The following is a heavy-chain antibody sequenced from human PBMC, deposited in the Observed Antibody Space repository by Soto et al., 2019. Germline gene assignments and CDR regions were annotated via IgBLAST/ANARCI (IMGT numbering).Heavy chain of an antibody. D-gene: IGHD6-13*01. CDR1: GYTFTSYD. CDR3: AGQLVGVDYYYGMDV. Sequence: ASVKVSCKASGYTFTSYDINWVRQATGQGLEWMGWMNPNSGNTGYAQKFQGRVTMTRNTSISTAYMELSSLRSEDTAVYYCAGQLVGVDYYYGMDVWGQGNTVPVSS. V-gene: IGHV1-8*01. J-gene: IGHJ6*02. CDR2: MNPNSGNT.